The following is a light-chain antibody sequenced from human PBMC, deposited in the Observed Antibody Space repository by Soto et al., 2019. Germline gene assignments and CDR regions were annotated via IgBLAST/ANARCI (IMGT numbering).Light chain of an antibody. CDR1: QRVNNY. J-gene: IGKJ1*01. CDR3: QQYGSSPT. Sequence: TQSPSSLSASVGDRVTITCRASQRVNNYLAWYQQKPGQAPRLLIYGASSRATGIPDRFSGSGSGTEFTLTISRLEPEDFAVYYCQQYGSSPTFGQGTKVDI. CDR2: GAS. V-gene: IGKV3-20*01.